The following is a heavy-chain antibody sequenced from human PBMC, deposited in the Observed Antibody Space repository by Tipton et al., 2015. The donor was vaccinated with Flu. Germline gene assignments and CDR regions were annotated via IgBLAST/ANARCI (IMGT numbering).Heavy chain of an antibody. CDR1: GGSFSGYY. V-gene: IGHV4-34*01. CDR2: INHSGST. D-gene: IGHD3-10*01. J-gene: IGHJ3*02. CDR3: ARPMVQGRKGDAFDI. Sequence: TLSLTCAVYGGSFSGYYWGWIRQPPGKGLEWIGEINHSGSTNYNPSLKSRVTISVDTSKNQFSLKLSSVTAADTAVYYCARPMVQGRKGDAFDIWGQGTMVTVSS.